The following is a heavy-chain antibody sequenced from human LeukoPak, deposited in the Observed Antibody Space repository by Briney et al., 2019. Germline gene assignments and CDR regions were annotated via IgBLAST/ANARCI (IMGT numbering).Heavy chain of an antibody. CDR3: ARAGVEVAAPDWFDP. CDR1: GFTFSDYY. J-gene: IGHJ5*02. Sequence: PGGSLTLSCAASGFTFSDYYMSWIRQAPGKGPEWVSYISSSSSYTNYADSVKGRFTISRDNAKNSLYLQMNSLRAEDTAVYYCARAGVEVAAPDWFDPWGQGTLVTVSS. V-gene: IGHV3-11*05. CDR2: ISSSSSYT. D-gene: IGHD2-15*01.